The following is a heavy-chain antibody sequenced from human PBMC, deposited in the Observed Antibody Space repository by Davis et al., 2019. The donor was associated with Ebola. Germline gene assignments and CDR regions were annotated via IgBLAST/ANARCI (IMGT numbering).Heavy chain of an antibody. CDR1: GFTVSSNY. D-gene: IGHD2-15*01. CDR2: ISNDGGNT. Sequence: GESLKISCAASGFTVSSNYMSWVRQAPGKGLEWVSTISNDGGNTHYADSVKGRFTISRDNAKNSLYLQMNSLRAEDTAVYYCAREGVVVVAATRYYYYGMDVWGKGTTVTVSS. J-gene: IGHJ6*04. CDR3: AREGVVVVAATRYYYYGMDV. V-gene: IGHV3-21*01.